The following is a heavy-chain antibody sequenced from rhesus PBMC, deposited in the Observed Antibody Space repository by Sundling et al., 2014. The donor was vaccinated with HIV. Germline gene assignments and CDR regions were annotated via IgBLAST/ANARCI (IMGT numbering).Heavy chain of an antibody. CDR3: ASGPYEVDYGYYSTHQGYFDY. CDR1: GGSIISGHW. D-gene: IGHD3-9*01. Sequence: QVQLQESGPGLVKPSETLSLTCVVSGGSIISGHWWSWIRQSPGTGLEWIGGIFGSGGSTKYNPSLQSRVVISIDTSKTQFSLKLTSVTAADTAVYYCASGPYEVDYGYYSTHQGYFDYWGQGVLVTVSS. J-gene: IGHJ4*01. V-gene: IGHV4-93*02. CDR2: IFGSGGST.